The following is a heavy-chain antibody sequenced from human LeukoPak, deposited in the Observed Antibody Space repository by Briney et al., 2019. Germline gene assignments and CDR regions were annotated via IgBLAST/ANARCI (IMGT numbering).Heavy chain of an antibody. CDR3: ARRAGVMWKQWLAY. D-gene: IGHD6-19*01. CDR1: GGSISSSSYY. J-gene: IGHJ4*02. CDR2: INHSGST. Sequence: SETLSLTCTVSGGSISSSSYYWGWIRQPPGKGLEWIGEINHSGSTNYNPSLKSRVTISVDTSKNQFSLKLSSVTAADTAVYYCARRAGVMWKQWLAYWGQGTLVTVSS. V-gene: IGHV4-39*07.